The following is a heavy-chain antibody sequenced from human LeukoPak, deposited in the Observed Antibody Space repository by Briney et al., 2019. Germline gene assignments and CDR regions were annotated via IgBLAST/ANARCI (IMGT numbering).Heavy chain of an antibody. CDR1: GDTRTTYA. CDR3: AGGPGGRRDYFED. CDR2: IIPIFGTV. V-gene: IGHV1-69*06. D-gene: IGHD3-16*01. J-gene: IGHJ4*02. Sequence: SVKVSCKGSGDTRTTYAINWVRQAPRQGLVWMGRIIPIFGTVNFAQKFQGRVTITADRATSTGYMELRSLRSDDTGIYYCAGGPGGRRDYFEDWDQGTLITVSS.